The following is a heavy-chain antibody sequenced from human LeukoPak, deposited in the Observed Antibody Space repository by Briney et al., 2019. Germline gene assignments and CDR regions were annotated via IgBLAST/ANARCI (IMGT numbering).Heavy chain of an antibody. CDR3: ALPYSGSYLLDY. CDR1: GFTFSSDA. J-gene: IGHJ4*02. V-gene: IGHV3-30-3*01. CDR2: ISYDGSNK. Sequence: PGGSLRLSCAASGFTFSSDAMHWVREAPGRGLGWVAVISYDGSNKYYADSVKGRFTISRDNLTNTLYMRMSSLRAEATGVYICALPYSGSYLLDYWGQGPLAPVSS. D-gene: IGHD1-26*01.